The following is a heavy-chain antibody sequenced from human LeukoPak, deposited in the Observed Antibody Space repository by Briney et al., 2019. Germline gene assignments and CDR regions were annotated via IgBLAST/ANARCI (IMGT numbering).Heavy chain of an antibody. CDR2: ISYDGSNK. CDR3: AKDQNLYYYDSSGYYPFDY. D-gene: IGHD3-22*01. CDR1: GFTFSSYG. J-gene: IGHJ4*02. Sequence: GGSLRLSCAASGFTFSSYGMHWVRQAPGKGLEWVAVISYDGSNKYYADSVKGRFTISRDNSKNTLYLQMNSLRAEDTAVYYCAKDQNLYYYDSSGYYPFDYWGQGTLVTVSS. V-gene: IGHV3-30*18.